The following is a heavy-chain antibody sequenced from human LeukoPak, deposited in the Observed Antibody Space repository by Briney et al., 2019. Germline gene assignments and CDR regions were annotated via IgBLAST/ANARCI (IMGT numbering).Heavy chain of an antibody. CDR3: AKDIDYGSGSYYKSLDY. D-gene: IGHD3-10*01. Sequence: PGGSLRLSCAASGYNFDDYAMHWVRQGPGKGLEWVASISWTGDRTVYAESVKGRFTISRDNAKNSLFLQMNSLRTEDTALYYCAKDIDYGSGSYYKSLDYWGQGTLVTVSS. CDR1: GYNFDDYA. CDR2: ISWTGDRT. V-gene: IGHV3-9*01. J-gene: IGHJ4*02.